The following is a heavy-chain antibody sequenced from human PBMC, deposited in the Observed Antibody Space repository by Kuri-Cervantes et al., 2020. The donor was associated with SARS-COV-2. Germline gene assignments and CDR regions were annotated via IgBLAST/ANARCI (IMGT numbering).Heavy chain of an antibody. D-gene: IGHD2/OR15-2a*01. CDR2: INPNSVGT. Sequence: ASVKVSCKASGYTFTSYGISWVRQAPGQGLEWMGWINPNSVGTNYAQKFKGRVTMTRDTSISTAYMELNRLRSDDTAVYYCARLPPHSTDDPWGQGTLVTVSS. CDR1: GYTFTSYG. V-gene: IGHV1-2*02. J-gene: IGHJ5*02. CDR3: ARLPPHSTDDP.